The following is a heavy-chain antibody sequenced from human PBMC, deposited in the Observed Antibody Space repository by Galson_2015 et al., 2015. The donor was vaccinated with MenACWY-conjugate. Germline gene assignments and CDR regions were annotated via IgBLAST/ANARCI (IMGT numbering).Heavy chain of an antibody. J-gene: IGHJ3*02. V-gene: IGHV3-7*03. CDR1: GFSFGGSW. CDR3: ARGPRYGAFDI. CDR2: IKQDASEK. D-gene: IGHD4-17*01. Sequence: SLRLSCAASGFSFGGSWMSWVRQAPGKGLEWVANIKQDASEKYYVDSVKGRFAISRDNAKTSLYLQMNSLGAEDTAVYYCARGPRYGAFDIWGQGTMVTVSS.